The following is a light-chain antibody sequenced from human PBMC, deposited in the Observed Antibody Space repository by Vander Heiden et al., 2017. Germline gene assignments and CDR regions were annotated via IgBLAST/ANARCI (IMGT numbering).Light chain of an antibody. CDR2: RHK. Sequence: QSVLTQPPSASGTPGQRVTISCSGRSSNIGSNYVYWYQQLPGTDPTLFIYRHKQRPAAVPDRFSASWSGASASLAMGGLGSEDEADYDSAAWDDSFVVFGGGTKLTVL. V-gene: IGLV1-47*01. CDR1: SSNIGSNY. J-gene: IGLJ2*01. CDR3: AAWDDSFVV.